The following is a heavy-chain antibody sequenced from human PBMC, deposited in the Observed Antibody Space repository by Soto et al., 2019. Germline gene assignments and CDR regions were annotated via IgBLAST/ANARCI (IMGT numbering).Heavy chain of an antibody. CDR3: VRDWYCSGGRCSDCFDP. D-gene: IGHD2-15*01. V-gene: IGHV1-18*01. J-gene: IGHJ5*02. CDR2: ISAYSDSPNYAP. Sequence: QVQLVQSGAEVKKPGASVKVSCKASGYTFTRYGISWVRQAPGQGLEWMGWISAYSDSPNYAPNYEQKFRDTVTLTTDTSTSTAYLELGRLKPDDAAAYYCVRDWYCSGGRCSDCFDPWGQGTLVTVSP. CDR1: GYTFTRYG.